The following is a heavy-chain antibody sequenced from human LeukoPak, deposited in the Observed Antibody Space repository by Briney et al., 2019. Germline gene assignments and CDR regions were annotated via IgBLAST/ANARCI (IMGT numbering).Heavy chain of an antibody. CDR3: AKSXVYYDFWSLPNDY. V-gene: IGHV3-30*18. CDR2: MSXXGSNK. D-gene: IGHD3-3*01. CDR1: XXTXXNYG. J-gene: IGHJ4*02. Sequence: PGGSLRXSCASSXXTXXNYGXXXXXXAPGKGLKGLEIMSXXGSNKYSAXXVXGRFTISRDNSKNTLFLQMNSLRAEDTAVYYCAKSXVYYDFWSLPNDYWGXGTLVTVSS.